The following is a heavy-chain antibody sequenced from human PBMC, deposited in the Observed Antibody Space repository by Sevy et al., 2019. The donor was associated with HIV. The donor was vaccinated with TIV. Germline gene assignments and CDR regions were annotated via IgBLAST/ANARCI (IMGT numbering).Heavy chain of an antibody. CDR2: ISGSDDAI. CDR1: GFTFSDYY. D-gene: IGHD4-17*01. J-gene: IGHJ6*02. CDR3: ARDHVKDGDLGDYYDFAMDV. V-gene: IGHV3-11*01. Sequence: GGSLTLSCAASGFTFSDYYMSWIRQAPGKGLEWISYISGSDDAIYYADSVKGRFSISGDNAKNSLYLQLTSLRPEDTAVYYCARDHVKDGDLGDYYDFAMDVWGQGTTVTVSS.